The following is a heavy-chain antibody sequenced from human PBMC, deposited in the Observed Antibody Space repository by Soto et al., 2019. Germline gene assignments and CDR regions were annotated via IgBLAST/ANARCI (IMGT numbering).Heavy chain of an antibody. Sequence: QVQLVQSGAEVKKPGASVKVSCKASGYTFTSYAISWVRQAPGQGLGWMGWISAYNGNTTYAQKLQGRVTMTTDTPTTTAYMEVGSLRVADTAVYYCARSGPPAGYWGKGTLVTVSS. D-gene: IGHD3-10*01. V-gene: IGHV1-18*01. CDR1: GYTFTSYA. J-gene: IGHJ4*02. CDR3: ARSGPPAGY. CDR2: ISAYNGNT.